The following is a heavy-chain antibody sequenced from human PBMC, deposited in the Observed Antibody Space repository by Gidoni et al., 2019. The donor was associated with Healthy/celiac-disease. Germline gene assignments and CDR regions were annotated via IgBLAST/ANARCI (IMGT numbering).Heavy chain of an antibody. J-gene: IGHJ4*02. CDR2: ISGSGGST. Sequence: EVQLLESGGGLVQPGGSLRLSCAASGFTFRSYAMSWVRQAPGKGLEWVSAISGSGGSTYYADSVKGRFTISRDNSKNTLYLQMNSLRAEDTAVYYCAKVSYDSSGYYCDYWGQGTLVTVSS. CDR3: AKVSYDSSGYYCDY. V-gene: IGHV3-23*01. CDR1: GFTFRSYA. D-gene: IGHD3-22*01.